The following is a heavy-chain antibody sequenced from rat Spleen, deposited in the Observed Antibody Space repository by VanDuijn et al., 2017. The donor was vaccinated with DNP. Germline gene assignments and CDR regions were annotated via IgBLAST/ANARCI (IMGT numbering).Heavy chain of an antibody. CDR3: ARWEGYYFDY. CDR1: GFTFSDYY. V-gene: IGHV5-22*01. D-gene: IGHD5-1*01. CDR2: ISYAGGST. Sequence: EVQLVESGGGLVQPGRSLKLSCVASGFTFSDYYMAWVRQAPTKDLEVVAYISYAGGSTYYGDSVKGQFTISRDNAKSTLYLQMNSLRSEDMATYFCARWEGYYFDYWGQGVMVTVSS. J-gene: IGHJ2*01.